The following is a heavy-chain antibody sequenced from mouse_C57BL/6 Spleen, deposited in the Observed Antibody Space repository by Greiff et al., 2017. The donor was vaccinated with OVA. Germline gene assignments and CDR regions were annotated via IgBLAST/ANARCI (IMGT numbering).Heavy chain of an antibody. CDR2: IDPETGGT. J-gene: IGHJ4*01. CDR3: TRGREFPSYARDY. Sequence: QVQLKQSGAELVRPGASVTLSCKASGYTFTDYEMHWVKQTPVHGLEWIGAIDPETGGTAYNQKFKGKAILTADKSSSTAYMELRSLTSEDSAVYYCTRGREFPSYARDYWGQGTSVTVSS. V-gene: IGHV1-15*01. CDR1: GYTFTDYE.